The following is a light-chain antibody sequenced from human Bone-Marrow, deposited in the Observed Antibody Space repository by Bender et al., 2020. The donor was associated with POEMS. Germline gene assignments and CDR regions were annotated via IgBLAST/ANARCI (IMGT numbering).Light chain of an antibody. CDR2: ELT. V-gene: IGLV1-36*01. J-gene: IGLJ2*01. Sequence: QSVLTQPPSVSEAPRQRVTISCSGSSSNIGNNAVNWYQQHPDKAPKVIIYELTKRPSGVPDRFSGSKSGNTASLTVSGLQSEDEAHYFCSSYAGRHGVVFGGGTKLTVL. CDR1: SSNIGNNA. CDR3: SSYAGRHGVV.